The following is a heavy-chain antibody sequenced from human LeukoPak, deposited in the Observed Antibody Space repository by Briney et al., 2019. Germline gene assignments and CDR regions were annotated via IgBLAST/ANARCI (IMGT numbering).Heavy chain of an antibody. Sequence: PSETLSLTCTVSGGSISSSSYYWGWIRQPPGKGLEWIGSIYYSGSTYYNPSLKSRVTMSVDTSKNQFSLKLSSVTAADTAVYYCARQYSSSYQVDYWGQGTLVTVSS. J-gene: IGHJ4*02. CDR1: GGSISSSSYY. V-gene: IGHV4-39*07. D-gene: IGHD6-13*01. CDR2: IYYSGST. CDR3: ARQYSSSYQVDY.